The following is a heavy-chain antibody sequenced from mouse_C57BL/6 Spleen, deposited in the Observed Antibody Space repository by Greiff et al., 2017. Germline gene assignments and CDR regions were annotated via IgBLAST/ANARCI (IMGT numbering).Heavy chain of an antibody. V-gene: IGHV5-16*01. CDR1: GFTFSDYY. D-gene: IGHD2-3*01. CDR2: INYDGSST. J-gene: IGHJ1*03. CDR3: AREEDDGYFDV. Sequence: EVQVVESEGGLVQPGSSMKLSCTASGFTFSDYYMAWVRQVPEKGLEWVANINYDGSSTYYLDSLKSRFIISRDNAKNILYLQMSSLKSEDTATYYCAREEDDGYFDVWGTGTTVTVSS.